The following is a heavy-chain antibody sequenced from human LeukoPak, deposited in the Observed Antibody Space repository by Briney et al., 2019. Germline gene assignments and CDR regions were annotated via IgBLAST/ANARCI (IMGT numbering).Heavy chain of an antibody. CDR1: GFTFSDYY. CDR2: ISSSSSYT. D-gene: IGHD5-12*01. CDR3: AKAGSGYDYRLDY. V-gene: IGHV3-11*05. J-gene: IGHJ4*02. Sequence: GGSLRLSCAASGFTFSDYYMSWIRQAPGKGLEWVSYISSSSSYTNYADSVKGRFTISRDNAKNSLYLQMNSLRAEDTAVYYCAKAGSGYDYRLDYWGQGTLVTVSS.